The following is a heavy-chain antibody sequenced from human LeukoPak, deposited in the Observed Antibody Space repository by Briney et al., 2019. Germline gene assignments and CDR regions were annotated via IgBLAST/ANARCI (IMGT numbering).Heavy chain of an antibody. V-gene: IGHV1-18*01. CDR3: ARSSLGTITAGPFDY. CDR1: GYTFSSYG. J-gene: IGHJ4*02. D-gene: IGHD5-12*01. CDR2: TSGYNGNT. Sequence: ASVKVSCKASGYTFSSYGIAWVRQAPGQGLEWMGWTSGYNGNTNYARKLQGRVSMTTDTSTTTAYMELRSLTSDDTALYYCARSSLGTITAGPFDYWGQGTLVTVSS.